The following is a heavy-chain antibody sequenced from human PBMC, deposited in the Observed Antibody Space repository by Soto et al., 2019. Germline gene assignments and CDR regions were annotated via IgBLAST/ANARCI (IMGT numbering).Heavy chain of an antibody. CDR1: GGSTSSDNY. Sequence: SETLSLTCTVSGGSTSSDNYWSWIRQPPGKGLEWIGHIYYSGNTDYNPSLKSRLAISIDTSKNQFSLKLSSVTAADTAVYFCAREGGESSDGLYYFDSWGQGSLVTSPQ. D-gene: IGHD3-16*01. CDR2: IYYSGNT. V-gene: IGHV4-30-4*01. CDR3: AREGGESSDGLYYFDS. J-gene: IGHJ4*02.